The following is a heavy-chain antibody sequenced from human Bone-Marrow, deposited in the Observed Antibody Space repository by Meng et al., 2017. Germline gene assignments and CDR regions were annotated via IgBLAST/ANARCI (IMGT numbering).Heavy chain of an antibody. J-gene: IGHJ6*02. Sequence: GESLKISCAASGFTFSGYWMHWVRQAPGKGLVWVSRINSDGSSTSYADSVKGRFTISRDNAKNTLYLQMNSLRAEDTAVYYCARTRRIAAAGTMYYYYGMDVWGQGTTVTVSS. CDR1: GFTFSGYW. CDR3: ARTRRIAAAGTMYYYYGMDV. CDR2: INSDGSST. V-gene: IGHV3-74*01. D-gene: IGHD6-13*01.